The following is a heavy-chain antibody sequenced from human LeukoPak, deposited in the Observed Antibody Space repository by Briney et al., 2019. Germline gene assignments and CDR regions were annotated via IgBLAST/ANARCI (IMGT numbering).Heavy chain of an antibody. CDR2: ISGSGTNT. Sequence: GGSLRLSCAASGFTFSSYAMNWVRQAPGKGLEWVSGISGSGTNTDYIDSVKGRFTVSRDNSKNTLYLQMNSLRAEDTAVYYCAKGSYSSGWYNWFDPWGQGTLVTVSS. D-gene: IGHD6-19*01. J-gene: IGHJ5*02. CDR1: GFTFSSYA. CDR3: AKGSYSSGWYNWFDP. V-gene: IGHV3-23*01.